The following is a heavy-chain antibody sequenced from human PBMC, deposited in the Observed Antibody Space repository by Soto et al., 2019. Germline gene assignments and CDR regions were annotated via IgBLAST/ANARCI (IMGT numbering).Heavy chain of an antibody. CDR3: AKDPRGSYRDKNYYYYGMDV. V-gene: IGHV3-23*01. D-gene: IGHD3-10*01. Sequence: GGSLRLSCAASGFTFSSYAMSWVRQAPGKGLEWVSAISGSGGSTYYADSVKGRFTISRDNSKNTLYLQMNSLRAEDTAVYYCAKDPRGSYRDKNYYYYGMDVWGQGTTVTVSS. J-gene: IGHJ6*02. CDR2: ISGSGGST. CDR1: GFTFSSYA.